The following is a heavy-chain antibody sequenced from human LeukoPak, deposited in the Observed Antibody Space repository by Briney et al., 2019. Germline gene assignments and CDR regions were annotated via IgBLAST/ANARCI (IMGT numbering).Heavy chain of an antibody. V-gene: IGHV3-7*01. Sequence: PGGSLRLSCAASGFTFSSYGMTWVRQTPGKGLEWVANIKQDGSEKYYVDSVKGRFTISRDNAKYSLYLQMDSLRAEDTAVYYCARDKRTGDSYFDSWGQGTLVTVSS. D-gene: IGHD7-27*01. J-gene: IGHJ4*02. CDR1: GFTFSSYG. CDR3: ARDKRTGDSYFDS. CDR2: IKQDGSEK.